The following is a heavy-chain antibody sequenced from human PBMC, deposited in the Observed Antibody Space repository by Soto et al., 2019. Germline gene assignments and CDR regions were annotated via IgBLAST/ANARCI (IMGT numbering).Heavy chain of an antibody. Sequence: QVQLVQSGAEAKKPGSAVKVSCKASGGTFSDYSISWGRQAPGQGLEWMGGIIPFFGTTNYAQRFQDRITITSDESTATGYMELSSLKSEDTGVYYLAKVRPPPGRDCIRISCSYYYNYGMDVWGQGTTVTVSS. CDR3: AKVRPPPGRDCIRISCSYYYNYGMDV. D-gene: IGHD2-2*01. J-gene: IGHJ6*02. CDR2: IIPFFGTT. CDR1: GGTFSDYS. V-gene: IGHV1-69*05.